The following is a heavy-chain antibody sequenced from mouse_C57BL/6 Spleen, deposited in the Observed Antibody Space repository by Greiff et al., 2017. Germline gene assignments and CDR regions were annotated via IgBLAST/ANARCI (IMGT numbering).Heavy chain of an antibody. CDR1: GYTFTSYW. Sequence: QVQLQQPGAELVKPGASVKLSCKASGYTFTSYWMHWVKQRPGQGLEWIGMIHPNSGSTKYNEKFKSKDTLTVDKSSSTAYMQLSSLTSEDSAVYYCARSSFMTTVVATPYYYAMDCWGQGTSVTVSS. CDR3: ARSSFMTTVVATPYYYAMDC. CDR2: IHPNSGST. J-gene: IGHJ4*01. D-gene: IGHD1-1*01. V-gene: IGHV1-64*01.